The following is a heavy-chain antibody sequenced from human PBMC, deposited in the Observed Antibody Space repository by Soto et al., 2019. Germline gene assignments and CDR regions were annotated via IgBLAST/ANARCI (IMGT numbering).Heavy chain of an antibody. CDR1: CGSISSYY. V-gene: IGHV4-59*01. CDR3: AREGYSSGYYYYYGMDV. Sequence: QVQLQESGPGLVKPSETLSLTCTVSCGSISSYYWSWIRQPPGKGLEWIGYIYYSGSTNYNPSLKSRVTISVDTSKNQFSLKLSSVTAADTAVYYCAREGYSSGYYYYYGMDVWGQGTTVTVSS. CDR2: IYYSGST. J-gene: IGHJ6*02. D-gene: IGHD3-22*01.